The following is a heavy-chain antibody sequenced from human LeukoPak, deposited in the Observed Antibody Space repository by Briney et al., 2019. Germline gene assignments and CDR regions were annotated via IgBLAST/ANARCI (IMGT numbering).Heavy chain of an antibody. CDR2: FDPEDGET. Sequence: ASVKVSCKVSGYTLTELSMHWVRQAPGKGLEWMGGFDPEDGETIYAQKFQGRVTMTEDTSTDTAYMELSSLRSEDTAVYYCATDSGGCPSYYMDVWGKGTTVTVSS. CDR3: ATDSGGCPSYYMDV. J-gene: IGHJ6*03. V-gene: IGHV1-24*01. D-gene: IGHD1-14*01. CDR1: GYTLTELS.